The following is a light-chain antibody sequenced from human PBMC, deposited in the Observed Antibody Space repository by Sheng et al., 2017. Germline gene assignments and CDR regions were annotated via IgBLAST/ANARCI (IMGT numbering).Light chain of an antibody. CDR1: SGYIGGNY. V-gene: IGLV6-57*01. Sequence: NFMLAQPHSVSESPGKTVTISCTRSSGYIGGNYVQWYQQRPGSSPTTVIYEDTQRPSGVPDRFSGSIDSSSNSASLTISGLKTEDEADYYCQSYDTTNSWVFGGGTKLTVL. CDR2: EDT. J-gene: IGLJ3*02. CDR3: QSYDTTNSWV.